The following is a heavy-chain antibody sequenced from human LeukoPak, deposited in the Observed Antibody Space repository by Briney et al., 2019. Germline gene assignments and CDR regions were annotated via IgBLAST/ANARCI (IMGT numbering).Heavy chain of an antibody. J-gene: IGHJ4*02. CDR2: MSASSGNT. CDR1: GYTFTGYY. D-gene: IGHD2-21*02. V-gene: IGHV1-8*02. Sequence: ASVKVSCKASGYTFTGYYMHWVRQATGQGLEWLGWMSASSGNTGYAQKFQGRVSMTRATSISTAYLELTSLTFDDTAVYYCARTPPKGDIDYWGQGTLVTVSS. CDR3: ARTPPKGDIDY.